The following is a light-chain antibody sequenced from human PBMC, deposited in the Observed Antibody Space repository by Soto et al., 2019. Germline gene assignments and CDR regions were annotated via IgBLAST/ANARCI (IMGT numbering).Light chain of an antibody. V-gene: IGLV2-14*01. Sequence: QSALTQPGSVSGSPGQSITISCTGTSSDIGHYNYVSWYQQYPGKAPKLMIYEFNNRPSGVANRFSGSKSGNTASLTISGLQPEDEADYYCSSYTRNSTYVFGTGTKVTVL. J-gene: IGLJ1*01. CDR1: SSDIGHYNY. CDR3: SSYTRNSTYV. CDR2: EFN.